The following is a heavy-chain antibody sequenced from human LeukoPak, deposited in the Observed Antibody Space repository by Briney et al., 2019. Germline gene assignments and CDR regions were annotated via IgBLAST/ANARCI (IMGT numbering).Heavy chain of an antibody. CDR2: IIPIFGTA. J-gene: IGHJ3*02. V-gene: IGHV1-69*13. Sequence: SVKVSCKASGGTFSSYAISWVRQAPGQGLEWMGGIIPIFGTANYAQKFQGRVTITADESTSTAYMELGSLRSEDTAVYYCARSGYYDSSGYMRDHAFDIWGQGTMVTVSS. CDR3: ARSGYYDSSGYMRDHAFDI. CDR1: GGTFSSYA. D-gene: IGHD3-22*01.